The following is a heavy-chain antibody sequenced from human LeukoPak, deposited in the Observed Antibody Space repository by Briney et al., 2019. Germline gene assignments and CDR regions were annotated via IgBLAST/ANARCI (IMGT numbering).Heavy chain of an antibody. CDR3: ARTRKNIAVAGTVNWFDP. J-gene: IGHJ5*02. CDR2: MNPNSGNT. D-gene: IGHD6-19*01. V-gene: IGHV1-8*03. Sequence: GASVKVSCKASGYTFTSYDINWVRQATGQGLEWMGWMNPNSGNTGYAQKFQGRVTITRNTSISTAYMELSSLRSDDTAVYYCARTRKNIAVAGTVNWFDPWGQGTLVTVSS. CDR1: GYTFTSYD.